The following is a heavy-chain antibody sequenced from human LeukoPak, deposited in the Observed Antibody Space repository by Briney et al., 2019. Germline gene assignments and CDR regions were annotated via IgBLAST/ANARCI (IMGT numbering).Heavy chain of an antibody. J-gene: IGHJ4*02. CDR1: GFTFSTYN. D-gene: IGHD3-10*01. CDR3: ARDPGWVRGVMAYYFDY. CDR2: ITSSSSYI. Sequence: GGSLRLSCAASGFTFSTYNMNWVRQAPGKGLEWVSSITSSSSYIYYADSVKGRFTISRDNAKNSLYLQMNSLRAEDTAVYYCARDPGWVRGVMAYYFDYWGQGTLVTVSS. V-gene: IGHV3-21*01.